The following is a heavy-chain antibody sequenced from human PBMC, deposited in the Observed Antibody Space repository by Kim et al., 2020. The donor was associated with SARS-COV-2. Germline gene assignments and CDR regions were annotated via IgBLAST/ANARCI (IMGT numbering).Heavy chain of an antibody. V-gene: IGHV3-30*18. CDR1: GFTFSHFG. D-gene: IGHD3-10*01. CDR2: ISYEGSNK. CDR3: AKRKEVFSLGGDYFDS. J-gene: IGHJ4*02. Sequence: GGSLRLSCVASGFTFSHFGFHWVRQAPGKGLEWVAGISYEGSNKHYGDFSAGRLTISKDSSKNTVYLQMNSLTPEDTAVYYCAKRKEVFSLGGDYFDSWGQGTLVTVSS.